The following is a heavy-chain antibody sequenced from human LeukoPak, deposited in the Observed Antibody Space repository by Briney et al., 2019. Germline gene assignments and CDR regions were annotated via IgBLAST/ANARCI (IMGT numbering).Heavy chain of an antibody. V-gene: IGHV4-34*01. CDR1: GGSFSGYY. CDR2: INHSGST. J-gene: IGHJ4*02. D-gene: IGHD3-16*02. CDR3: ARSRDYVWGSYRYYFDY. Sequence: PSETLSLTCAVYGGSFSGYYWSWIRQPPGKGLEWLGEINHSGSTNYNPSLKRRVTISVDTSKNQFSLKLSSVTAADTAVYYCARSRDYVWGSYRYYFDYWGQGTLVTVSS.